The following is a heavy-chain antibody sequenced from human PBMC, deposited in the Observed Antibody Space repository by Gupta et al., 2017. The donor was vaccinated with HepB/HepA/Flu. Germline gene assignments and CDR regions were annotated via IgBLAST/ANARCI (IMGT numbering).Heavy chain of an antibody. D-gene: IGHD3-22*01. J-gene: IGHJ6*02. CDR2: IYYDGIT. V-gene: IGHV4-39*01. Sequence: QLQLQESGPGLVKPSETLSLTCIVSSGSIIDSDYYWDWIRQPPGKGLEWIGSIYYDGITYYKSSLKSRVTVSVDTSKNQFSLRLTSVTAADTAVYYCARRAGGYLYYYGFDVWGQGTTVSV. CDR1: SGSIIDSDYY. CDR3: ARRAGGYLYYYGFDV.